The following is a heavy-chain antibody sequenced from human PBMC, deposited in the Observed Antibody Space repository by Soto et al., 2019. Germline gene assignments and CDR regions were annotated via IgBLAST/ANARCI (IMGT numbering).Heavy chain of an antibody. D-gene: IGHD2-21*01. V-gene: IGHV4-39*01. J-gene: IGHJ3*02. Sequence: QLQLQESGPGLVKPSETLSLTCTVSGGSISSSSYYWGWIRQPPGKGLEWIGSIYYSGSTYYNPSLKRRVTISVDTAKNQFSLKLSSVTAADTAVYYCASIKNILGVLRPVAFDIWGQGTMVTVSS. CDR2: IYYSGST. CDR1: GGSISSSSYY. CDR3: ASIKNILGVLRPVAFDI.